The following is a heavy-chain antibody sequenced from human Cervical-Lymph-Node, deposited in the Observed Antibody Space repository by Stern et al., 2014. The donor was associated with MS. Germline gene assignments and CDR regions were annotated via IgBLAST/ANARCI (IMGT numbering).Heavy chain of an antibody. J-gene: IGHJ6*02. CDR3: ARDSEILFAMDV. D-gene: IGHD1-14*01. CDR2: IIPMFGSV. V-gene: IGHV1-69*01. CDR1: GGTFSNNA. Sequence: QVQLVHSGAEVRKPGSSVMVSCKASGGTFSNNAFSWVRQAPGHGLEWMGGIIPMFGSVNYAQNFQGRVTITADESTSTSYLELTSLSSDDTATYYCARDSEILFAMDVWGQGTTVTVSS.